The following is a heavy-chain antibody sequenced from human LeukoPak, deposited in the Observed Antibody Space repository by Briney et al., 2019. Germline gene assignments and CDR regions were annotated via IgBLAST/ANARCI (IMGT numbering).Heavy chain of an antibody. Sequence: GGSLRLSCAASGFTVSINYMAWVRQAPGKGLEWVSAFSATDGSAQYAESVKGRFTISRDNSNNRLYLQMNSLRAEDTAVYYCAKPRIAAAGTGAFDVWGQGTMVTVSS. CDR2: FSATDGSA. CDR3: AKPRIAAAGTGAFDV. J-gene: IGHJ3*01. CDR1: GFTVSINY. D-gene: IGHD6-13*01. V-gene: IGHV3-23*01.